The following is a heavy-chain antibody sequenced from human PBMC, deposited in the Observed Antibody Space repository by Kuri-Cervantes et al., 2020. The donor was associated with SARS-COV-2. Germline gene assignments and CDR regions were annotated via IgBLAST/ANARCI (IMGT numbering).Heavy chain of an antibody. J-gene: IGHJ4*02. CDR2: INPSGSGT. D-gene: IGHD2-15*01. Sequence: ASVKVSCKASGYTFTGYYMHWVRQAPGQGLEWMGIINPSGSGTRYPQRFQGRVTMTRDTSTSTVHMELSSLTSEDTAVYFCVVGFFSSRKWDYWGQGTLVTVSS. CDR1: GYTFTGYY. CDR3: VVGFFSSRKWDY. V-gene: IGHV1-46*01.